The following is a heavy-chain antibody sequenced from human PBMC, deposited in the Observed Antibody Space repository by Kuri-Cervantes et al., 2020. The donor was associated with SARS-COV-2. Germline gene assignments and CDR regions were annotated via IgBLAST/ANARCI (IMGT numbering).Heavy chain of an antibody. V-gene: IGHV1-3*01. J-gene: IGHJ5*02. Sequence: ASVKVSCKASGGTFSSYAISWVRQAPGQGLEWMGWINAGNGNTKYSQKFQGRVTITRDTSASTAYMELSSLRSEDAAVYYCARNEYSSSWYYWFDPWGQGTLVTVSS. CDR3: ARNEYSSSWYYWFDP. CDR1: GGTFSSYA. CDR2: INAGNGNT. D-gene: IGHD6-13*01.